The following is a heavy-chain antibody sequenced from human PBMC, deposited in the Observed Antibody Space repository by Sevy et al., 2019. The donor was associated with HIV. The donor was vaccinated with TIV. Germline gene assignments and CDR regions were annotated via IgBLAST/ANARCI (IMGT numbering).Heavy chain of an antibody. CDR3: AKDRAASGPGWYFDL. D-gene: IGHD6-13*01. J-gene: IGHJ2*01. Sequence: GGSLRLSCAASGFTFDDFAMHWVRQSPGKGLEWVSGINWNSGRTEYADSVKGRFTISRHNTKDSLYLQMHSRRHEETAFYYCAKDRAASGPGWYFDLWGRGTLVTVSS. V-gene: IGHV3-9*01. CDR1: GFTFDDFA. CDR2: INWNSGRT.